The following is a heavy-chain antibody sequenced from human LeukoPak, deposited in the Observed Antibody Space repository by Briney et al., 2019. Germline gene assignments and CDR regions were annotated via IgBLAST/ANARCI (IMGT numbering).Heavy chain of an antibody. CDR1: GGSFSGYY. J-gene: IGHJ4*02. D-gene: IGHD3-9*01. Sequence: SETLSLTCAVYGGSFSGYYWSWIRQPPGKGLEWIGEINHSGSTNYNPSLKSRVTISVDTSKNQFSLKLSSVTAADTAVYYCARTYYDILTGYYYLDYWGQGTLVTVSS. V-gene: IGHV4-34*01. CDR3: ARTYYDILTGYYYLDY. CDR2: INHSGST.